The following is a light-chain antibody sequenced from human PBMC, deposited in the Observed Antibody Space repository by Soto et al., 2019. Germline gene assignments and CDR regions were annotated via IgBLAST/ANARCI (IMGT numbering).Light chain of an antibody. CDR3: QQRSNWPLT. J-gene: IGKJ4*01. V-gene: IGKV3-11*01. Sequence: EIVLTQSPATLSLSPGERATLSCRASQSVSSYLASYQQQPGQAPRLLIYDASNRATGIPARFSGSGSGTDFTLTISSLEPEDFAVYYWQQRSNWPLTFGGGTKVEIK. CDR2: DAS. CDR1: QSVSSY.